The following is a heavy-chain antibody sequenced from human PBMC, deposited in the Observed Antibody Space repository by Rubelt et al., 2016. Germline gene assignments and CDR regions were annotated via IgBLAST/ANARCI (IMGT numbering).Heavy chain of an antibody. CDR3: ARKLMTKHS. CDR2: ITISGGST. CDR1: GFTFSNYA. D-gene: IGHD4-23*01. J-gene: IGHJ4*02. V-gene: IGHV3-23*01. Sequence: GGSLRLSCAASGFTFSNYAMSWVRQAPGKGLEGVSTITISGGSTDYDASVKGRFTISRANSKNTLYLQMNRLRSDDTAVYYCARKLMTKHSGGQGALVTVSS.